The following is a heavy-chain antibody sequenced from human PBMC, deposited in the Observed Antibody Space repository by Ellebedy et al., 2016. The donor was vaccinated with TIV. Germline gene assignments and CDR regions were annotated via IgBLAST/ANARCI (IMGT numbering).Heavy chain of an antibody. Sequence: GGSLRLXCAASGFTFSSYAMSWVRQAPGKGLEWVSAISGSGGSTYYADSVKGRFTISRDNSKNTLYLQMNSLRAEDTAVYYCAKVDEGGLDFWSGSFDPWGQGTLVTVSS. CDR1: GFTFSSYA. D-gene: IGHD3-3*01. J-gene: IGHJ5*02. CDR2: ISGSGGST. V-gene: IGHV3-23*01. CDR3: AKVDEGGLDFWSGSFDP.